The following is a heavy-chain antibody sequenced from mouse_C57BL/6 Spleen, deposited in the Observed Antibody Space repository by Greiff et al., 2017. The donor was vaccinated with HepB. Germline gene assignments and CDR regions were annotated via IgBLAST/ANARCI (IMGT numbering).Heavy chain of an antibody. D-gene: IGHD1-1*01. CDR2: IYPRSGNT. CDR1: GYTFTSYG. J-gene: IGHJ1*03. Sequence: LVESGAELARPGASVKLSCKASGYTFTSYGISWVKQRTGQGLEWIGEIYPRSGNTYYNEKFKGKATLTADKSSSTAYMELRSLTSEDSAVYFCAREAFITTVVAPNWYFDVWGTGTTVTVSS. V-gene: IGHV1-81*01. CDR3: AREAFITTVVAPNWYFDV.